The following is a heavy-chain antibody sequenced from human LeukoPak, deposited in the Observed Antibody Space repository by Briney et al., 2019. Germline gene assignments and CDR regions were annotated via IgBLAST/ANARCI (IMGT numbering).Heavy chain of an antibody. CDR3: AKVRGVIYFDY. D-gene: IGHD3-10*01. CDR2: ISGSGGST. J-gene: IGHJ4*02. V-gene: IGHV3-23*01. CDR1: GFTFSSYA. Sequence: PGGSLRLSCAASGFTFSSYAMNWVRQAPGKGLEWVSTISGSGGSTYYADSVKGRFTISRDNSRNTLYLQMNSLRAEDTAVYYCAKVRGVIYFDYWGQGTLVTVSS.